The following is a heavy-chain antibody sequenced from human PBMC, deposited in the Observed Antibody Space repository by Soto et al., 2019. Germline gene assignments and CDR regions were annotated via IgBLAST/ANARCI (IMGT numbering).Heavy chain of an antibody. Sequence: GGSLRLSCAASGFSFSSYWMSWVRQAPGKGLEWVANIKQDGSEIYYVDSVKGRFTISRDNAKNSLYLQMNSLRAEDTAVYYCARYGYSSSCNDVLDIWGQGTMVTVSS. CDR1: GFSFSSYW. CDR3: ARYGYSSSCNDVLDI. D-gene: IGHD6-13*01. V-gene: IGHV3-7*01. CDR2: IKQDGSEI. J-gene: IGHJ3*02.